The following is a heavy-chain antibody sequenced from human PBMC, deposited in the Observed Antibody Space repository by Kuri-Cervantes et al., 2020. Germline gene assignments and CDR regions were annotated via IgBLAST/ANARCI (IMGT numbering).Heavy chain of an antibody. J-gene: IGHJ4*02. CDR3: SRNNYVWGSYRSTGGGFDY. Sequence: SQTLSLTCAVSGYSISSGYYWGWIRQPPGKGLEWIGSIYHSGSTYYNPSLESRVTISVDTSKNQFSLKLSSVTAADTAVYYCSRNNYVWGSYRSTGGGFDYWGQGTLVTVSS. D-gene: IGHD3-16*02. CDR1: GYSISSGYY. V-gene: IGHV4-38-2*01. CDR2: IYHSGST.